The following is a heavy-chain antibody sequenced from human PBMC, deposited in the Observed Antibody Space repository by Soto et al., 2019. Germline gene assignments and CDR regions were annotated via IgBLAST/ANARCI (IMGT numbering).Heavy chain of an antibody. CDR2: ISAYNGNT. V-gene: IGHV1-18*01. D-gene: IGHD4-17*01. CDR1: CYTFTRYG. J-gene: IGHJ4*02. CDR3: AREQTTVVDY. Sequence: APGKVSCKGSCYTFTRYGISWGRQAPGKGLESMGWISAYNGNTNYAQKLQGRVTMTTDTSTSTAYMELRSLRSDDTAVYYCAREQTTVVDYWGQGTLVTVSS.